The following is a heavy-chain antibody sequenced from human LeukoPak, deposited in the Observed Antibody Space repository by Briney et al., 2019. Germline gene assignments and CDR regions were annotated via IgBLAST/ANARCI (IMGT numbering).Heavy chain of an antibody. V-gene: IGHV1-24*01. Sequence: ASVKFSCKVSGYTLTELSMHWVRQAPGKGLEWIGGFDPEDGETIYAQKFQGRVTMTEDTSTDTAYMELSSLRSEDTAVYYCATLAGPHNYYGSGSPVDYWGQGTLVTVSS. J-gene: IGHJ4*02. CDR2: FDPEDGET. CDR3: ATLAGPHNYYGSGSPVDY. D-gene: IGHD3-10*01. CDR1: GYTLTELS.